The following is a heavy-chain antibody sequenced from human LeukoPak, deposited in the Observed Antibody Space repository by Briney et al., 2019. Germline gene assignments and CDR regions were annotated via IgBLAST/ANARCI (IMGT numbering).Heavy chain of an antibody. V-gene: IGHV3-23*01. D-gene: IGHD6-13*01. CDR2: ISGSGGST. CDR3: AKAQNRIAAAATKDRYYYGMDV. J-gene: IGHJ6*02. CDR1: GFTFRNFG. Sequence: GGSLRLSCAASGFTFRNFGMSWVRQAPGKGLEWVSAISGSGGSTYYADSVKGRFTISRDNSKNTLYLQMNSLRAEDTAVYYCAKAQNRIAAAATKDRYYYGMDVWGQGTTVTVSS.